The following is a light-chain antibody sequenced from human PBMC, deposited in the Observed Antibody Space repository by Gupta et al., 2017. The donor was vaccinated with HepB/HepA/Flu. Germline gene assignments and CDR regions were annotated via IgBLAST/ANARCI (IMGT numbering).Light chain of an antibody. V-gene: IGLV1-40*01. CDR1: SSNIGAGYD. Sequence: QSVLPQPPPVSHAPGQRVSISCTGSSSNIGAGYDVHWYQQLPGTAPKLLIYGNSNRPSGVPDRFSGSKSGTSASLAITGLQAEDEADYYCQSYDSSLSGYVFGTGTKVTAL. CDR2: GNS. CDR3: QSYDSSLSGYV. J-gene: IGLJ1*01.